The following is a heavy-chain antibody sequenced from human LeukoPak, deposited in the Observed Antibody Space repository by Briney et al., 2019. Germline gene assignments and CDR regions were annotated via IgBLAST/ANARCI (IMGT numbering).Heavy chain of an antibody. CDR3: TRAGYGGGFDS. D-gene: IGHD2-15*01. CDR1: GFTFSGYW. V-gene: IGHV3-74*03. Sequence: GGSLRLSCAASGFTFSGYWMHWVRQAPGKGLVWVSRINSDGYSITYADSVRGRFTISRDNAKNTLYLQMNSLIAEDTAVYFCTRAGYGGGFDSWGQGTVAIVSS. J-gene: IGHJ5*01. CDR2: INSDGYSI.